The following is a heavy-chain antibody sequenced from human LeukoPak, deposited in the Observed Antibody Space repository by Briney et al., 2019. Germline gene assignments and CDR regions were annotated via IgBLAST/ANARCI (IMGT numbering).Heavy chain of an antibody. Sequence: SETLSLTCAVYGGSVSGYSWSWIRQPPGEGLEWIGEINPSGSTHYNPSLKSRVTIPVDTSKNHFSLKLSSVTAADTAVYYCASLKVRGFYYYGMDVWGQGTTVTVSS. J-gene: IGHJ6*02. CDR2: INPSGST. CDR3: ASLKVRGFYYYGMDV. CDR1: GGSVSGYS. V-gene: IGHV4-34*01. D-gene: IGHD3-10*01.